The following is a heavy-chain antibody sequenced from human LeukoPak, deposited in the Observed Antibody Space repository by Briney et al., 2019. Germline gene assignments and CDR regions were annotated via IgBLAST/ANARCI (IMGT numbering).Heavy chain of an antibody. Sequence: GGSLRLSCAASGFTFSSYWMSWVRQAPGKGLEWVANIKQDGSEKYYVDSVKGRFTISRDNAKHSLYLQMNSLRAEDTAVYYCARFDSSGYFGIWGQGTMVTVSS. J-gene: IGHJ3*02. CDR2: IKQDGSEK. D-gene: IGHD3-22*01. CDR1: GFTFSSYW. V-gene: IGHV3-7*01. CDR3: ARFDSSGYFGI.